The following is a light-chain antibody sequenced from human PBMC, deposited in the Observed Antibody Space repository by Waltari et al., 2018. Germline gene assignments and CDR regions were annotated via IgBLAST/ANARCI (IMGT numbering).Light chain of an antibody. CDR1: SSDVGSYNL. CDR3: CSYAGSSTL. J-gene: IGLJ2*01. CDR2: EVS. V-gene: IGLV2-23*02. Sequence: QSALTQPASVSGSPGQSITISCTGTSSDVGSYNLVSWYQQHPGKAPKLMIYEVSKRPSGVSNRFSGSKSGNPASLTSSGLQAEDEADYYCCSYAGSSTLFGGGTKLTVL.